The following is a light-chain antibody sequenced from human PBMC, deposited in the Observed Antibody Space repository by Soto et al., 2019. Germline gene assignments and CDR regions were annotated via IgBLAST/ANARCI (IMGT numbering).Light chain of an antibody. Sequence: EIVLTQSPGTLSLSPGERATLSCRASQTVRTNYLAWFQHKPGQAPRLLIYGASSRATGIPDRFSGSGSGTVFTLTSTRLEPDDVPLYFWQQYSCSPLTFGGGTKVEIK. CDR2: GAS. CDR3: QQYSCSPLT. V-gene: IGKV3-20*01. J-gene: IGKJ4*01. CDR1: QTVRTNY.